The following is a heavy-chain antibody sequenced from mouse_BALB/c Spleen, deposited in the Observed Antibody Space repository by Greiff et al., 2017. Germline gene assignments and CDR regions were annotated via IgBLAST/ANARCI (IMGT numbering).Heavy chain of an antibody. J-gene: IGHJ3*01. D-gene: IGHD3-3*01. Sequence: EVKLQESGGGLVKPGGSLKLSCAASGFAFSSYDMSWVRQTPEKRLEWVAYISSGGGSTYYPDTVKGRFTISRDNAKNTLYLQMSSLKSEDTAMYYCARHPGTGFAYWGQGTLVTVSA. CDR1: GFAFSSYD. CDR3: ARHPGTGFAY. CDR2: ISSGGGST. V-gene: IGHV5-12-1*01.